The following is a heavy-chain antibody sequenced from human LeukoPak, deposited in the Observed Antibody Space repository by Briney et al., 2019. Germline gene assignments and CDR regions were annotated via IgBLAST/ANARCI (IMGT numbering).Heavy chain of an antibody. Sequence: GGSLRLSCAASGFTFSSYAMTWVRQAPGKGLEWVSGISGSGGTTYYADSVKGRFTISRNNSKNTLYLQMDSLRAEDTAVYYCAKGDRTFDPWGQGTLVTVSS. CDR3: AKGDRTFDP. D-gene: IGHD1-7*01. V-gene: IGHV3-23*01. CDR1: GFTFSSYA. J-gene: IGHJ5*02. CDR2: ISGSGGTT.